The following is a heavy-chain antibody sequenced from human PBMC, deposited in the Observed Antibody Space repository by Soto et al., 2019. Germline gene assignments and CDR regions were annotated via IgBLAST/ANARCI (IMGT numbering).Heavy chain of an antibody. D-gene: IGHD3-10*01. Sequence: SETLSLTCTFSCGSVISGDYFWSWLRQSPGKRLEWIAYIYYSGSTNYNPSLKSRATISVDTSKSQVSLTLTSMTAADAAVYYCARSPNYYYYGFDVWGQGTTVTVSS. CDR2: IYYSGST. V-gene: IGHV4-61*08. J-gene: IGHJ6*02. CDR3: ARSPNYYYYGFDV. CDR1: CGSVISGDYF.